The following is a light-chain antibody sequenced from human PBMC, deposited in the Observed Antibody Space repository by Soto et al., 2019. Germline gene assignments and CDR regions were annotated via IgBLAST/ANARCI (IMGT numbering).Light chain of an antibody. Sequence: DIQMTQSPSTLSASIGDRVTITCRASQSINTWLAWYQQKPGKAPKLLIYDASSLENGVPSRFSGSGSRTEFTLTLSSLQPDDFATYYCQQYNNYSGTFGQGTKVEI. CDR3: QQYNNYSGT. V-gene: IGKV1-5*01. J-gene: IGKJ1*01. CDR2: DAS. CDR1: QSINTW.